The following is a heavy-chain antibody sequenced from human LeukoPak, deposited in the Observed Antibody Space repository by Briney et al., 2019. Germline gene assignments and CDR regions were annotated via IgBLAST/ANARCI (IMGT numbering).Heavy chain of an antibody. D-gene: IGHD6-19*01. J-gene: IGHJ4*02. V-gene: IGHV3-7*05. Sequence: PGGSLRLSCAASGFIFDNFWMSRVRQAPGKGLEWVANIEQDGSEIYYVDSVKGRFTISRDNAKKLLYLQMNSLRDEDTALYYCARDMSFSTSDWYGELDNWGQGTLVTVSS. CDR1: GFIFDNFW. CDR3: ARDMSFSTSDWYGELDN. CDR2: IEQDGSEI.